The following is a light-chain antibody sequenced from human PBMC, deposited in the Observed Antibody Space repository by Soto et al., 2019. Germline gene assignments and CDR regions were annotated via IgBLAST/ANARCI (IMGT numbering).Light chain of an antibody. CDR3: QQYGSSPVT. CDR2: GAS. Sequence: EIVLTQSPGTLSLSPGERATLSCRASQSVSSSYLAWYQQKPGQAPRLLIYGASSRATGIPDRFSGSGSGTDFTFTIIRLEPEDFAVYYCQQYGSSPVTFGQGTKVDIK. CDR1: QSVSSSY. V-gene: IGKV3-20*01. J-gene: IGKJ1*01.